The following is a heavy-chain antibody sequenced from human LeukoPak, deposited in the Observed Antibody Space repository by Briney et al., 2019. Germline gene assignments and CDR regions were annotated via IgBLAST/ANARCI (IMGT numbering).Heavy chain of an antibody. CDR2: ISAYNGNT. CDR3: ARSRGPGLWFGDHRPHGGMDV. V-gene: IGHV1-18*01. Sequence: ASVKVSCKASGYTFTSYGISWVRQAPGQGLEWMGWISAYNGNTNYAQKLQGRVTMTTDTSTSTAYMELRSLRSDDTAVYYCARSRGPGLWFGDHRPHGGMDVWGQGTTVTVSS. CDR1: GYTFTSYG. J-gene: IGHJ6*02. D-gene: IGHD3-10*01.